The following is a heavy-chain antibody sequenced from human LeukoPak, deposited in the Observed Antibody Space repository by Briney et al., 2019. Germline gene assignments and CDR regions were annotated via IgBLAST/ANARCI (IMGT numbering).Heavy chain of an antibody. CDR1: GLTFSSYA. V-gene: IGHV3-33*01. CDR2: IRHDGSYR. D-gene: IGHD6-19*01. CDR3: ARRSGIAVAGAFDY. Sequence: PGGSLRLSCAASGLTFSSYAMHWVRQAPGKGLEWVALIRHDGSYRYNQDSVKGRFIISRDNSKNTVYLQMNSLRAEDTAVYYCARRSGIAVAGAFDYWGQGTLVTVSS. J-gene: IGHJ4*02.